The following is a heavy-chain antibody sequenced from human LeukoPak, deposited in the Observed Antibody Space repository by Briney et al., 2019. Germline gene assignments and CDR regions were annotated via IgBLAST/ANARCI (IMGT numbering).Heavy chain of an antibody. CDR1: GGSISSYY. Sequence: SETLSLTCTVSGGSISSYYWSWIRQPPGTGLEWIGYIYYSGSTNYNPSLKSRVTISVDTSKNQFSLKLSSVTAADTAVYYCVRGYSGYDRGVFDYWGQGTLVTVSS. J-gene: IGHJ4*02. D-gene: IGHD5-12*01. V-gene: IGHV4-59*12. CDR3: VRGYSGYDRGVFDY. CDR2: IYYSGST.